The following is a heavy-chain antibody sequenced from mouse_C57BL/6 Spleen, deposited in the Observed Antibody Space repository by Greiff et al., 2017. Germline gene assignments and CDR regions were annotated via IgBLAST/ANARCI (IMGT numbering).Heavy chain of an antibody. V-gene: IGHV1-72*01. J-gene: IGHJ1*03. CDR1: GYTFTSYW. CDR3: ATGVDYDGSWYFDV. Sequence: QVQLQQPGAELVKPGASVKLSCKASGYTFTSYWMHWVKQRPGRGLEWIGRIDPTGGGTKYNEKFKGKATLTVDKPSSTADMQLSSLTSEASAVYSGATGVDYDGSWYFDVWGTGTTVTVSS. D-gene: IGHD2-4*01. CDR2: IDPTGGGT.